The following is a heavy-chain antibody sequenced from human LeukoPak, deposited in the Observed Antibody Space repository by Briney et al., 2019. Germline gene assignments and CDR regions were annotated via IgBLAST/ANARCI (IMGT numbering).Heavy chain of an antibody. J-gene: IGHJ4*02. V-gene: IGHV6-1*01. CDR2: TYHRSKWYN. CDR3: ARGGKYSFDY. D-gene: IGHD1-26*01. Sequence: SQILSLTCAISGDSVSSNSAAWHWIRQSPSRGLKWLGSTYHRSKWYNDYALSVIGRISVNPDTPKNEFSLQLNSVTPEDTAVYYCARGGKYSFDYWGQGTLVTVSS. CDR1: GDSVSSNSAA.